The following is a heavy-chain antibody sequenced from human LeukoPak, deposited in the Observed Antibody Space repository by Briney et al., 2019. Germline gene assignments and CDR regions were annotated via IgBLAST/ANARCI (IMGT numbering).Heavy chain of an antibody. CDR3: ARHYYGSGSFQPYYGMDV. Sequence: ASVKVSCKASGYTLTSYDINWVRQAPGQGREWMGGMNPNSGNTGYAQKFQGRVTMTRNTSISTAYMELSSLTSEDTAVYYCARHYYGSGSFQPYYGMDVWGQGTTVTVSS. V-gene: IGHV1-8*01. J-gene: IGHJ6*02. D-gene: IGHD3-10*01. CDR1: GYTLTSYD. CDR2: MNPNSGNT.